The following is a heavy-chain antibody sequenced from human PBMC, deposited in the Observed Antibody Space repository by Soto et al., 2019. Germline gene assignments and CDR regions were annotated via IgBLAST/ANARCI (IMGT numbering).Heavy chain of an antibody. V-gene: IGHV4-31*03. CDR2: IYYSGST. CDR3: ARYCTNGVCSHYYYGMDV. CDR1: GGSISSGGYY. J-gene: IGHJ6*02. Sequence: LSLTCTVSGGSISSGGYYWSWIRQHPGKGLEWIGYIYYSGSTYYNPSLKSRVTISVDTSKNQFSLKLSSVTAADTAVYYCARYCTNGVCSHYYYGMDVWGQGTTVTVSS. D-gene: IGHD2-8*01.